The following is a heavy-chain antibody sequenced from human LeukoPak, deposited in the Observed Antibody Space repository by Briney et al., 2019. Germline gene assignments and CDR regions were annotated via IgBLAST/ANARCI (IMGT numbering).Heavy chain of an antibody. V-gene: IGHV4-39*02. CDR2: IYYSGST. CDR3: ATEDVVVPTAAQRPLDY. D-gene: IGHD2-2*01. J-gene: IGHJ4*02. CDR1: GGSISSSSFY. Sequence: SETLSLTCTVSGGSISSSSFYWDWIRRPPGKGLEWIGSIYYSGSTYYNPSLKSRVTISVDTSKNQFSLRLSSVTAADTAVYYCATEDVVVPTAAQRPLDYWGQGTLVTVSS.